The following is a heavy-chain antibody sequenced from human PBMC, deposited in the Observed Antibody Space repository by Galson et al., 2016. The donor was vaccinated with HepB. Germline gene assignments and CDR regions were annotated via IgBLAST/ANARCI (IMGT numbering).Heavy chain of an antibody. CDR3: VRDRDRTLDY. V-gene: IGHV1-18*01. J-gene: IGHJ4*02. D-gene: IGHD1-7*01. CDR1: GYTFTTYG. Sequence: SVKVSCKAFGYTFTTYGISWVRQAPGQGLEWMGWISVYSGDTNHAQELQGRVTLTTDTPTRTAYMELRNLRSDDTAVYYCVRDRDRTLDYWGQGTLVAVSS. CDR2: ISVYSGDT.